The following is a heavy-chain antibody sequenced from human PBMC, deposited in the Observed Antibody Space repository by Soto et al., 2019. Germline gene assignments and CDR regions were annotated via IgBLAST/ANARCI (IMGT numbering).Heavy chain of an antibody. V-gene: IGHV2-70*01. CDR2: IDWDDDK. J-gene: IGHJ5*02. CDR3: ARSLRRYYGSGSYSNWFDP. D-gene: IGHD3-10*01. Sequence: SGPTLVNPTPTLTLTCRLSGFSLSTSGMCVSWIRQPPGKALEWLALIDWDDDKYYSTSLKTRLTISKDTSKNQVVLTMTNMDPVDTATYYCARSLRRYYGSGSYSNWFDPWGQGTLVTVSS. CDR1: GFSLSTSGMC.